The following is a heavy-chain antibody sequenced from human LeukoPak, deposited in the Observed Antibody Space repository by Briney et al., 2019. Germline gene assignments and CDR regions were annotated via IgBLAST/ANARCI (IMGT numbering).Heavy chain of an antibody. J-gene: IGHJ4*02. CDR2: INPNSGGT. D-gene: IGHD6-13*01. Sequence: ASVKVSCKASGYTFTGYYMRWVRQAPGQGLEWMGWINPNSGGTNYAQKFQGRVTMTRDTSISTAYMELSRLRSDDTAVYYCARVTAAAGKVPTEFDYWGQGTLVTVSS. V-gene: IGHV1-2*02. CDR1: GYTFTGYY. CDR3: ARVTAAAGKVPTEFDY.